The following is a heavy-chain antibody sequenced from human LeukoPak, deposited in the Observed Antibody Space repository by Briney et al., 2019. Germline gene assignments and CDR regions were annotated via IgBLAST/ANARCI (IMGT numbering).Heavy chain of an antibody. CDR2: INPNSGGT. Sequence: ASVKVSCKASGYTFTGYYMHWVRQAPGQGLEWMGWINPNSGGTNYAQKFQGRVTMTRDTSISTAYMELSRLRSDDTAVYYCARDTTQRDTARDHYYYYYYMDVWGKGTTVTVSS. CDR1: GYTFTGYY. J-gene: IGHJ6*03. D-gene: IGHD5-18*01. V-gene: IGHV1-2*02. CDR3: ARDTTQRDTARDHYYYYYYMDV.